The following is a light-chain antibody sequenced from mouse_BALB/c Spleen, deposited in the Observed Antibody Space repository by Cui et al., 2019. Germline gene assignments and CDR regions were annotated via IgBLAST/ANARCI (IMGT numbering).Light chain of an antibody. Sequence: EIQMTQYPSSLSASLGGKVTIPCKASQEINKYIAWYKHKPGKGPRLLIHNTSTLQPVIPSMFSGGCSGRYYSFIISHLEPEDIATYYCLHYDNLWTFGGGTKLEIK. V-gene: IGKV19-93*01. CDR1: QEINKY. CDR3: LHYDNLWT. CDR2: NTS. J-gene: IGKJ1*01.